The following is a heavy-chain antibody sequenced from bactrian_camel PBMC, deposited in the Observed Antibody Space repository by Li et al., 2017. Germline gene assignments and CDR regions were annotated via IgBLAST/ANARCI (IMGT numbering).Heavy chain of an antibody. D-gene: IGHD6*01. V-gene: IGHV3-2*01. CDR1: GYTSSRKC. Sequence: VQLVESGGGSVQAGGSLRLSCAASGYTSSRKCMGWFRQAPGKEREEVAHICTCYSNAYYADSVKGRFTMSQDADKSTLYLQMNNLKPEDTGMYYCAAEGYDGSCRVGGQFDYWGQGTQVTVS. CDR2: ICTCYSNA. CDR3: AAEGYDGSCRVGGQFDY. J-gene: IGHJ4*01.